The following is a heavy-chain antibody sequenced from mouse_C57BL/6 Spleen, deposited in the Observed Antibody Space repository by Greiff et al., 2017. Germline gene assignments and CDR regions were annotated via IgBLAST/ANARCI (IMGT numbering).Heavy chain of an antibody. D-gene: IGHD1-1*01. V-gene: IGHV5-17*01. J-gene: IGHJ3*01. CDR3: ARLDYYGSAY. Sequence: EVHLVESGGGLVKPGGSLNLSCAASGFTFSDYGMHWVRQAPEKGLEWVAYISSGSSTIYYADTVKGRFTISRDNAKNTLFLQMTSLRSEDTAMYYCARLDYYGSAYWGQGTLVTVSA. CDR1: GFTFSDYG. CDR2: ISSGSSTI.